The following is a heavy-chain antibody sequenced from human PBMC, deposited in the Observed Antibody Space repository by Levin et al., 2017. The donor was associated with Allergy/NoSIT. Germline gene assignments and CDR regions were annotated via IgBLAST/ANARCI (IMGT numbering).Heavy chain of an antibody. D-gene: IGHD4-11*01. J-gene: IGHJ4*02. CDR2: IDTAGET. CDR3: VREAGGDSNIDPFDH. Sequence: SCAASGFPFSSYDMHWVRQAPGKGLEWLSAIDTAGETYYPGAVRGRFTISRENAKNSLYLQINSLRAGDTAVYFCVREAGGDSNIDPFDHWGQGTLVTVSS. V-gene: IGHV3-13*01. CDR1: GFPFSSYD.